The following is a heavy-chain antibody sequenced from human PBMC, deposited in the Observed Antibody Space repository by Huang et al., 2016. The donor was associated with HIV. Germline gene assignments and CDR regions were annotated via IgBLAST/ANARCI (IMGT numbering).Heavy chain of an antibody. D-gene: IGHD3-3*01. V-gene: IGHV4-61*09. CDR2: LSTGGSA. Sequence: QVQLQESGPGLVKPSETLSLTCTVSGGSISTGNYDWSWIRQPAGKGREWVGHLSTGGSANYNPSLKSRGTISLDTSKTQFSLKLSSVTAADSAVYYCARVESGYYDAFDIWGPGTTVTVSS. J-gene: IGHJ3*02. CDR1: GGSISTGNYD. CDR3: ARVESGYYDAFDI.